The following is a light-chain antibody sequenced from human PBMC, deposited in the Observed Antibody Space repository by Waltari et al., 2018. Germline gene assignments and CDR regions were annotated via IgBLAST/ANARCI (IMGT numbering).Light chain of an antibody. J-gene: IGLJ1*01. CDR2: GAT. V-gene: IGLV2-23*01. CDR3: FSFVAANSFV. CDR1: SNDIGNYDL. Sequence: QSALTQPASVSGSPGQSIPLSCPGTSNDIGNYDLVSWYQQRPGEAPKLLMYGATKRPSGVSNRFSGSKSGKTASLTISGLQTEDEADYYCFSFVAANSFVFGPGTKVTVL.